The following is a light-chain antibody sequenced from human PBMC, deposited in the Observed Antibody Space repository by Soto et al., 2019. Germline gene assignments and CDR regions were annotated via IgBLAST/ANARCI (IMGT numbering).Light chain of an antibody. J-gene: IGKJ1*01. CDR1: QSVSSY. Sequence: EIVLTQSPATLSLSPGERATLSCRASQSVSSYLAWYQQKPGQPPMLLIYDASNRATGIPDRFGGSGSGTDFTLTISSLQSEDFAVYYCQQYNNWPRTFGQGTKVDI. V-gene: IGKV3-11*01. CDR2: DAS. CDR3: QQYNNWPRT.